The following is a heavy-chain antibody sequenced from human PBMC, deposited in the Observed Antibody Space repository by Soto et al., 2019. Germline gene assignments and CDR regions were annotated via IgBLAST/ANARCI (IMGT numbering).Heavy chain of an antibody. Sequence: QITLEESGPTLVNSTQTLTLTCSVSGSSLSTSGVGVGWIRQPPGRALEWLALIYWDDDKRYSPSLKNRLTIAKDTSKNQVVLTLTNMGPADTATYYCARRRDGYNDFDYWGQGTLVTASS. V-gene: IGHV2-5*02. J-gene: IGHJ4*02. D-gene: IGHD5-12*01. CDR1: GSSLSTSGVG. CDR2: IYWDDDK. CDR3: ARRRDGYNDFDY.